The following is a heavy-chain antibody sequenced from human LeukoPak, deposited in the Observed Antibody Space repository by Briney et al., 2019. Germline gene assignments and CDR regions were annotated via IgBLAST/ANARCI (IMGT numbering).Heavy chain of an antibody. CDR3: ARDATRGGDNDY. CDR1: GFTFSSYA. J-gene: IGHJ4*02. Sequence: GGSLRLSCAASGFTFSSYAMHWVRQAPGKGLEWVAVISYDGSNKYYADSVKGRFTISRDNSKNTLYLQMNSLRAEDTAVYYCARDATRGGDNDYWGQGTRVIVSS. CDR2: ISYDGSNK. V-gene: IGHV3-30-3*01. D-gene: IGHD2-21*02.